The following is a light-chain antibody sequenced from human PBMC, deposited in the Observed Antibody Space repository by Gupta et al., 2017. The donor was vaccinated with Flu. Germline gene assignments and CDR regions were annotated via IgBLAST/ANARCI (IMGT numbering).Light chain of an antibody. J-gene: IGKJ1*01. Sequence: AIRITQSPSSLSASTGDRVTITCRASQGISSYLAWYQQKPGKAPKLLIYAASTLQSGVPSRFSGSGYGTDFTLTISCLQSEDFATYYCQQYYSYPPWTFGQGTXVEIK. V-gene: IGKV1-8*01. CDR2: AAS. CDR3: QQYYSYPPWT. CDR1: QGISSY.